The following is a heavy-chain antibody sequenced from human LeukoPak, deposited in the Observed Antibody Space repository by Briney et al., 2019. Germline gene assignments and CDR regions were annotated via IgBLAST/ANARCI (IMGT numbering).Heavy chain of an antibody. CDR3: ARSRGDGLLGIDY. D-gene: IGHD3/OR15-3a*01. J-gene: IGHJ4*02. Sequence: SVKVSCKASGGTFSSYAISWVRQAPGQGPEWMGGIIPIFGTANYAQKFQGRVTITADESTSTAYMELSSLRSEDTAVYYCARSRGDGLLGIDYWGQGTLVTVSS. V-gene: IGHV1-69*13. CDR2: IIPIFGTA. CDR1: GGTFSSYA.